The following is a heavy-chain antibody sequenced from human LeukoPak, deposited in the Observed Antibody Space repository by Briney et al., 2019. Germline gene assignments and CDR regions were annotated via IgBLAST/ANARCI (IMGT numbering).Heavy chain of an antibody. CDR3: AKEASSWYTRGSDY. J-gene: IGHJ4*02. CDR1: GFTFSSSA. Sequence: GGSLRLSCAASGFTFSSSAMSWVRQVPGKGLEWVSGISGSGGSTYYADSVKGRFTISRDNSKNTLYLQMNSLRAEDTAVYYCAKEASSWYTRGSDYWGREPWSPSPQ. CDR2: ISGSGGST. D-gene: IGHD6-13*01. V-gene: IGHV3-23*01.